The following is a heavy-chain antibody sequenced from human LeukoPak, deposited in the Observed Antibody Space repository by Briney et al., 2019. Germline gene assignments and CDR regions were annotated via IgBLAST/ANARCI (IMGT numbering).Heavy chain of an antibody. V-gene: IGHV1-69*13. CDR1: GGTFSSYA. CDR2: IIPIFGTA. Sequence: SVKVSCMASGGTFSSYAISWVRQAPGQGLEWMGGIIPIFGTANYAQKFQGRVTITADESTSTAYMELSSLRSEDTAVYYCARGSHSYGTLYGMDVWGQGTTVTVSS. J-gene: IGHJ6*02. CDR3: ARGSHSYGTLYGMDV. D-gene: IGHD5-18*01.